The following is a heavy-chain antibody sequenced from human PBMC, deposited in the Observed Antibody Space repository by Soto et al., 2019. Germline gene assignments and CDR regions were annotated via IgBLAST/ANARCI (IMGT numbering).Heavy chain of an antibody. Sequence: ETLSLTCTVSGGSVSNSYWGWIRQPPGKGLEWVAYVYYSGSTNYNPSLGSRVTISVDKSKNQFSLKMTSVTGADTAVYYCARGRSHEWELLVQYFDYWGQGTLVTVSS. V-gene: IGHV4-59*02. D-gene: IGHD1-26*01. CDR1: GGSVSNSY. CDR2: VYYSGST. CDR3: ARGRSHEWELLVQYFDY. J-gene: IGHJ4*02.